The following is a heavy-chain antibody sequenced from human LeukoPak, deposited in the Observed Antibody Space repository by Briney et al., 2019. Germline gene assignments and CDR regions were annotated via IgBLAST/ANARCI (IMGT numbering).Heavy chain of an antibody. D-gene: IGHD5-12*01. Sequence: GGSLRLSCAASGFTFDDYAMHWVRQAPGKGLEWVSGISWNSGSIGYADSVKGRFTISRDNAKNSLYLQMNSLRAEDTALYYCAKVSSGYDFRLFDYWGQGTLVTVSS. CDR3: AKVSSGYDFRLFDY. CDR1: GFTFDDYA. J-gene: IGHJ4*02. V-gene: IGHV3-9*01. CDR2: ISWNSGSI.